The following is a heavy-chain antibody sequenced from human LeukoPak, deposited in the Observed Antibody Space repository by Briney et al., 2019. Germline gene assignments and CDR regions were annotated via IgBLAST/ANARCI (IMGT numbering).Heavy chain of an antibody. CDR1: GGTFSSYA. V-gene: IGHV1-69*04. Sequence: GASVKVSCKASGGTFSSYAISWVRQAPGQGLEWMGRIIPILGIANYAQKFQGRVTITADESTSTAYMELSSLRSEDTAVYYCAREFGGIPGYYFDYWGQGTLVTVSS. CDR3: AREFGGIPGYYFDY. CDR2: IIPILGIA. J-gene: IGHJ4*02. D-gene: IGHD2-15*01.